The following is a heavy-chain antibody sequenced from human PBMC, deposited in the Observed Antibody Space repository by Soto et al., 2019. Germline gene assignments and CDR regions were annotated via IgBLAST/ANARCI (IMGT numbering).Heavy chain of an antibody. J-gene: IGHJ6*03. CDR2: ISSSSSVI. D-gene: IGHD7-27*01. CDR3: ARDLSWGSNWYYYMDV. CDR1: GFILSDCA. Sequence: GGSLRLSCATSGFILSDCAMNWVRPAPGKGLEWVSYISSSSSVIDYADSVKGRFTVSRDNARNSLYLQMNSLRAEDTAVYYCARDLSWGSNWYYYMDVWGKGTTVTVSS. V-gene: IGHV3-48*01.